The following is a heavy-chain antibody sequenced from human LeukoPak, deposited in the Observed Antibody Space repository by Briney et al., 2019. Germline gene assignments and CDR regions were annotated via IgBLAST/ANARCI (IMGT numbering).Heavy chain of an antibody. V-gene: IGHV4-39*07. CDR1: GGSISSGSYY. J-gene: IGHJ4*02. CDR2: IYYSGST. D-gene: IGHD3-10*01. CDR3: ARFRSSGRIDY. Sequence: PSQTLSLTCTVSGGSISSGSYYWGWIRQPPGKGLEWIGSIYYSGSTYYNPSLKSRVTISVDTSKNQFSLKLSSVTAADTAVYYCARFRSSGRIDYWGQGTLVTVSS.